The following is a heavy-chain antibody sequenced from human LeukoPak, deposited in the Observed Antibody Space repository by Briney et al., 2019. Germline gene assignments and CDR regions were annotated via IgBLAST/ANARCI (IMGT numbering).Heavy chain of an antibody. J-gene: IGHJ3*02. CDR1: GGXFSGYY. CDR2: INHSGST. CDR3: AREGSLYSYGYGVRAFDI. D-gene: IGHD5-18*01. V-gene: IGHV4-34*01. Sequence: PSETLSLTCAVYGGXFSGYYWSWIRQPPGKGLEWIGEINHSGSTNYNPSLKSRVTISVDTSKNQFSLKLSSVTAADTAVYYCAREGSLYSYGYGVRAFDIWGQGTMVTVSS.